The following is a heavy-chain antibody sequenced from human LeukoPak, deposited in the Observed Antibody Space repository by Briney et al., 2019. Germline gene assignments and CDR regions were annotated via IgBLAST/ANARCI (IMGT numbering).Heavy chain of an antibody. CDR2: IYYSGST. J-gene: IGHJ4*02. V-gene: IGHV4-59*01. D-gene: IGHD3-22*01. CDR1: GGSISSYY. CDR3: ARSGSYYYDSSGSFFDY. Sequence: SETLSLTCTVSGGSISSYYWSWIRQPPGKGLEWIGYIYYSGSTNYNPSLTSRVTISVDTSKNQFSLKLSSVTAADTAVYYCARSGSYYYDSSGSFFDYWGQGTLVTVSS.